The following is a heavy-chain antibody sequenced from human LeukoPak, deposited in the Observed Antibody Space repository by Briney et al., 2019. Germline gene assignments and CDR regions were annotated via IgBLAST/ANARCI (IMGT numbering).Heavy chain of an antibody. J-gene: IGHJ4*02. CDR1: GYTFTGYY. D-gene: IGHD5-18*01. CDR3: ARDSEDTTMGPGY. CDR2: INPSGGST. Sequence: ASVKVSCKASGYTFTGYYMHWVRQAPGQGLEWMGIINPSGGSTSYAQKFQGRVTMTRDMSTGTVYMELSSLRSEDTAVYYCARDSEDTTMGPGYWGQGTLVTVSS. V-gene: IGHV1-46*01.